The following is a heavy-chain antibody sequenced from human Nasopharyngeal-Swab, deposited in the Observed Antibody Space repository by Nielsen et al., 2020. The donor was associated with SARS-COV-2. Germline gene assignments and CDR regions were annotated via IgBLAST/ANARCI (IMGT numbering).Heavy chain of an antibody. D-gene: IGHD1-26*01. V-gene: IGHV3-20*01. CDR3: AREGSYRDFDY. Sequence: VRQAPGKGLEWVSGINWNGGSTGYAGSVKGRFTISRDNAKNSLYLQMNSLRAEDTALYHCAREGSYRDFDYWGQGTLVTVSS. CDR2: INWNGGST. J-gene: IGHJ4*02.